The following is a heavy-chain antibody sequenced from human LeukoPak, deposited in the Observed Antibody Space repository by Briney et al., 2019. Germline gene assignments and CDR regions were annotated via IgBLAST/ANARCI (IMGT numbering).Heavy chain of an antibody. Sequence: GGSLRLSCAASGFTFSSYGMHWVRQAPGKGLEWVAVIWYDGSNKYYADSVKGRFTISRDNSKNTLYLQMNSLRAEDTAVYYCARDICSCTSCYFYYYYGMDVWGQGTTVTVSS. CDR1: GFTFSSYG. D-gene: IGHD2-2*01. CDR3: ARDICSCTSCYFYYYYGMDV. V-gene: IGHV3-33*01. CDR2: IWYDGSNK. J-gene: IGHJ6*02.